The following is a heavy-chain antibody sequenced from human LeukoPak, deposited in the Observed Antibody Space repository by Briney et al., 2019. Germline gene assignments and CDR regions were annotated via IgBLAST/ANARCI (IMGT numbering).Heavy chain of an antibody. CDR2: ISSSSSYI. J-gene: IGHJ4*02. CDR1: GFTFSSYS. D-gene: IGHD6-19*01. V-gene: IGHV3-21*01. Sequence: GGSLRLSCAASGFTFSSYSMNCVRQAPGKGLEWVSSISSSSSYIYYADSVKGRFTISRDNAKNSLYLQMNSLRAEDTAVYYCARDLVAVAGTVYWGQGTLVTVSS. CDR3: ARDLVAVAGTVY.